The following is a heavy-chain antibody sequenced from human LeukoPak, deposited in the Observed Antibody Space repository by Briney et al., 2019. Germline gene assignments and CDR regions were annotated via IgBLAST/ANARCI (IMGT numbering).Heavy chain of an antibody. CDR1: GYTFTSYY. Sequence: ASVKVSCKASGYTFTSYYMHWVRQAPGQGLEWMGIINPSGGGTSYAQKFQGRVTMTRDTSTSTVYMELSSLRSEDTAVYYCARTGYSYGSASYWYFDLWGRGTLVTVSS. V-gene: IGHV1-46*01. D-gene: IGHD5-18*01. CDR3: ARTGYSYGSASYWYFDL. J-gene: IGHJ2*01. CDR2: INPSGGGT.